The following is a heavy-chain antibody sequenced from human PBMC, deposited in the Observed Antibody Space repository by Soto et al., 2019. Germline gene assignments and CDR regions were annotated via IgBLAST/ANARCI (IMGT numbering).Heavy chain of an antibody. CDR1: GGSISSSSYY. Sequence: QLQLQESGPGLVKPSETLSLTCTVSGGSISSSSYYWGWIRQPPGKGLEWIGSIYYSGSTYYNPSLKSRVTISVDTSKNQFSLKLSSVTAADTAVYYCARHAPPATYYDILTGYFDYWGQGTLVTVSS. V-gene: IGHV4-39*01. D-gene: IGHD3-9*01. J-gene: IGHJ4*02. CDR3: ARHAPPATYYDILTGYFDY. CDR2: IYYSGST.